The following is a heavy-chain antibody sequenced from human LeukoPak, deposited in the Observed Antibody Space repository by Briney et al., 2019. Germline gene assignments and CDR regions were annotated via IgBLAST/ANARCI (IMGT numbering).Heavy chain of an antibody. D-gene: IGHD6-13*01. J-gene: IGHJ6*03. Sequence: GGSLRLSCAASGFTFSSYSMNWVRQAPGKGLEWVSSISSSSSYIYYADSVKGRFTISRDNAKNSLYLQMNSLRAEDTAVYYCASLGSSSWYGNYYYYYMDVWGKGTTVTISS. V-gene: IGHV3-21*01. CDR2: ISSSSSYI. CDR3: ASLGSSSWYGNYYYYYMDV. CDR1: GFTFSSYS.